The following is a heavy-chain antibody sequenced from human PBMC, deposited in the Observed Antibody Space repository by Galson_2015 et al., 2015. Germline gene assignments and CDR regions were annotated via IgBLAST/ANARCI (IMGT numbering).Heavy chain of an antibody. CDR1: GFTFDDYA. CDR3: AKDIGKGVAGPYPDY. CDR2: ISWNSGSI. D-gene: IGHD6-19*01. V-gene: IGHV3-9*01. Sequence: SLRLSCAASGFTFDDYAMHWVRQAPGKGLEWVSGISWNSGSIGYADSAKGRFTISRDNAKNSLYLQMNSLRAEDTALYYCAKDIGKGVAGPYPDYWGQGTLVTVSS. J-gene: IGHJ4*02.